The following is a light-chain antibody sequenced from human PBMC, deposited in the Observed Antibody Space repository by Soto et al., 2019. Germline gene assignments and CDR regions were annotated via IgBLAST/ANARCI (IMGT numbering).Light chain of an antibody. J-gene: IGKJ3*01. CDR1: QSVSSY. CDR3: QQRSTLFT. V-gene: IGKV3-11*01. CDR2: DAS. Sequence: EIVLTQSPATLSLSPGERATLSCRASQSVSSYLAWYQQKPGQAPRLLIYDASNRATGIPARFSGSGSGTDFTLTISSLELEDFAVYYCQQRSTLFTFGPGTKVDIK.